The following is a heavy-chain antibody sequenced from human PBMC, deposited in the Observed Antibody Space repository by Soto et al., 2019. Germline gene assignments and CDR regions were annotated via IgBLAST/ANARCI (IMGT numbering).Heavy chain of an antibody. CDR1: GYTFTSYV. Sequence: GASVKVSCKASGYTFTSYVISWVRQAPGQGLEWMGWISAYNGNTNYAQKLQGRVTMTTDTSTSTAYMELRSLRSDDTAVYYCARTVQYYDILTGYYKDYWGQGTLVTVSS. J-gene: IGHJ4*02. V-gene: IGHV1-18*01. CDR2: ISAYNGNT. CDR3: ARTVQYYDILTGYYKDY. D-gene: IGHD3-9*01.